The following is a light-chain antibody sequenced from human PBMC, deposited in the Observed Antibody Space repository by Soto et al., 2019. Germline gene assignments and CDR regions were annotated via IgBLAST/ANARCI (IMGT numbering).Light chain of an antibody. CDR3: GTWDSSLTAYV. J-gene: IGLJ1*01. Sequence: QEVTISCSGSSSNIGNNYVSWYQQLPGTAPKLLIFDNNQRPSGIPDRFSGSKSGTSATLGITGLQTGDEADYYCGTWDSSLTAYVFGPGTKVTVL. CDR1: SSNIGNNY. CDR2: DNN. V-gene: IGLV1-51*01.